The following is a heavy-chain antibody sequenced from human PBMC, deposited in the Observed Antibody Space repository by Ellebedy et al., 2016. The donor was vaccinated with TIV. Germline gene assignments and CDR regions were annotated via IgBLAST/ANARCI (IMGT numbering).Heavy chain of an antibody. Sequence: GGSLRLSCAASGFTVSGMHWVRQAPGKGLEWVAFIRSDGSAKYYADSVTGRFTISRDDSKNTLYLQMDSLRPEDTAVYYCARNSDVVLIPSAYASSFDIWGQGTMVTVSS. V-gene: IGHV3-30*02. CDR2: IRSDGSAK. CDR1: GFTVSG. D-gene: IGHD2-21*01. J-gene: IGHJ3*02. CDR3: ARNSDVVLIPSAYASSFDI.